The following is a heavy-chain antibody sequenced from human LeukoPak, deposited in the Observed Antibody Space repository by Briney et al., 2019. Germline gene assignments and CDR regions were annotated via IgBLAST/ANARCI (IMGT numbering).Heavy chain of an antibody. V-gene: IGHV3-43*02. Sequence: GGSLRLTCAASGFTFDDFAMHWVRQAPGKGLEWVSLISAFDDITYYSDSVRGRFTISRDNSKNSLYLQMNNLKIEDTAFYYCAKVISGWYGYDFWGQGTLVTVSS. CDR2: ISAFDDIT. CDR3: AKVISGWYGYDF. CDR1: GFTFDDFA. D-gene: IGHD6-19*01. J-gene: IGHJ4*02.